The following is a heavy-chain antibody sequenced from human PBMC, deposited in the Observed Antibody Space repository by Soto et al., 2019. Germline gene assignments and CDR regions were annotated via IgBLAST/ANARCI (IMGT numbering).Heavy chain of an antibody. J-gene: IGHJ4*02. Sequence: GSLRLSGAASGFTVSSYAMSWVRQAQGKGLEWVSAISGSGGSTYYADSVKGRFTISRDNSKNTLYLQMNSLRAEDTAVYYCANAPVFDYWGQGTLVTVSS. CDR2: ISGSGGST. CDR1: GFTVSSYA. V-gene: IGHV3-23*01. CDR3: ANAPVFDY.